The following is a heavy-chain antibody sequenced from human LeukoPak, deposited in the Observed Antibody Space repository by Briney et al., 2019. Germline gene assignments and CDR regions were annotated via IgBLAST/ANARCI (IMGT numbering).Heavy chain of an antibody. J-gene: IGHJ4*02. V-gene: IGHV4-39*07. CDR2: INQSGST. Sequence: SETLSLTCTVSGGSISSSSYYWSWIRQPPGKGLEWIGEINQSGSTNYNPSLKSRVTISVDTSKNQFSLKLSSVTAADTAVYYCATGPDYYNSSSYYPYYWGQGTLVTVSS. CDR1: GGSISSSSYY. CDR3: ATGPDYYNSSSYYPYY. D-gene: IGHD3-22*01.